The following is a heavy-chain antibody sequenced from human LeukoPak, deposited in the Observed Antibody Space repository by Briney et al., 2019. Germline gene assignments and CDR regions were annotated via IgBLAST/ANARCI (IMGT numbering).Heavy chain of an antibody. D-gene: IGHD6-13*01. CDR3: ARDPTVAAAGPGY. V-gene: IGHV3-21*01. J-gene: IGHJ4*02. CDR2: ISSSSSYI. Sequence: GGSLRLSCAASGFTFSTYGMTWVRQAPGKGLEWVSSISSSSSYIYYADSVKGRFTISRDNAKNSLYLQMNSLRAEDTAVYYCARDPTVAAAGPGYWGQGTLVTVSS. CDR1: GFTFSTYG.